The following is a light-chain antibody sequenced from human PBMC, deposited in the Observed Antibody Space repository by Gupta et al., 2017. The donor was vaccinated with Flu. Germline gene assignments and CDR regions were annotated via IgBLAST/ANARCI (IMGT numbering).Light chain of an antibody. CDR2: RAS. V-gene: IGKV1-39*01. CDR1: QSISNY. J-gene: IGKJ3*01. CDR3: QQSDRNPRLT. Sequence: SSLSASVGDRVTITCRASQSISNYLNWYQKKPGEAPKLLVYRASSLQIGDPSRFSGSGSGTEFTLTISSLQPEDCGSYFCQQSDRNPRLTFGPGTRVDIK.